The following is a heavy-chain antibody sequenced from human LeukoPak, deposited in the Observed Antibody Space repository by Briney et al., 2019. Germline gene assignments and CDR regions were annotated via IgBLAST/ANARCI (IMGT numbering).Heavy chain of an antibody. V-gene: IGHV3-23*01. D-gene: IGHD3-10*01. CDR3: AKDLGSGSYNIYYGMDF. CDR1: GFTFSSYT. J-gene: IGHJ6*01. CDR2: ISGSGDNT. Sequence: PGGSLRLSCAHPGFTFSSYTRSSVPQAPGKGLEWVSAISGSGDNTYYADSVKGRFTIPRDNSKNTLYLEMNSLRAEDTAVYYCAKDLGSGSYNIYYGMDFRGQGATVTVSS.